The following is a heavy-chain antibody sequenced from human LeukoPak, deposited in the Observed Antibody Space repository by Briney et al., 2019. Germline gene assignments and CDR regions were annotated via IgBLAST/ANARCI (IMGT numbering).Heavy chain of an antibody. Sequence: GGALRLSCAGSGFTFSSYSMNRGRQAPGEGVEGVSYISSSSSTIYYADSVKGRFTISRDNAKNSLYLQMNSLRAEDTAVYYCARDPHYGYNQFDYWGQGTLVTVSS. CDR3: ARDPHYGYNQFDY. J-gene: IGHJ4*02. CDR1: GFTFSSYS. CDR2: ISSSSSTI. D-gene: IGHD5-24*01. V-gene: IGHV3-48*04.